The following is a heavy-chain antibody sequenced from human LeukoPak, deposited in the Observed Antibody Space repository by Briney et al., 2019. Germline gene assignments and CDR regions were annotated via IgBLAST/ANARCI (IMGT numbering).Heavy chain of an antibody. J-gene: IGHJ4*02. Sequence: ASVTVSFKASGYTFTSYGISWVRQAPGQRLEWMGWINAGNGDTKYSQKFQGRVTIARDTSASTAYMELSSLRSEDTAVYYCARDRGGTGDFDYWGQGTLVTVSS. D-gene: IGHD1-1*01. CDR1: GYTFTSYG. CDR2: INAGNGDT. CDR3: ARDRGGTGDFDY. V-gene: IGHV1-3*01.